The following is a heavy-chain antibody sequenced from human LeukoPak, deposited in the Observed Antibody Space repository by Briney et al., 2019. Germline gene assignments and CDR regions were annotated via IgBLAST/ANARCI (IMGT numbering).Heavy chain of an antibody. J-gene: IGHJ3*02. V-gene: IGHV4-61*01. CDR2: IYYSGST. CDR1: GGSVSSGSYY. CDR3: ASLHYYDSSGSLSGAFDI. Sequence: SETLSLTCTVSGGSVSSGSYYWSWIRQPPGKGLEWIGYIYYSGSTNYNPSLKSRVTISVDTSKNQFSLKLSSVTAADTAVYYCASLHYYDSSGSLSGAFDIWGQGTVVTVSS. D-gene: IGHD3-22*01.